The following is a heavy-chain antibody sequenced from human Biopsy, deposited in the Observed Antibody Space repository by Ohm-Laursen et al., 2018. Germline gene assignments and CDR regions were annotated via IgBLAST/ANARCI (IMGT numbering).Heavy chain of an antibody. CDR2: FAPENGRI. V-gene: IGHV1-24*01. J-gene: IGHJ4*02. D-gene: IGHD1-1*01. CDR1: GYTLTELS. Sequence: VDSVKVSCKISGYTLTELSMHWVRQAPGQGLEWMGGFAPENGRIVYSQKFQGRVTMTEDTSTSTAYMEVWRLRSDDTAVYYCAADINVWNVNYWGQGTQVIVSS. CDR3: AADINVWNVNY.